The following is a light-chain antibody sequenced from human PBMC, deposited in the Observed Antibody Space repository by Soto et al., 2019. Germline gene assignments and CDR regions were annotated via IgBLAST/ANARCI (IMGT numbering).Light chain of an antibody. V-gene: IGLV2-14*01. CDR1: SSDVGGYNF. CDR3: SSYTSTSTLV. J-gene: IGLJ1*01. Sequence: QSALTQPASVSGSPGQSITISCTGTSSDVGGYNFVSWYQQHPGKAPKLMIYEVSSRPSGVSNRFSGSKSGDTASLTIAGLQEEDEADYYCSSYTSTSTLVFGTGTKLTVL. CDR2: EVS.